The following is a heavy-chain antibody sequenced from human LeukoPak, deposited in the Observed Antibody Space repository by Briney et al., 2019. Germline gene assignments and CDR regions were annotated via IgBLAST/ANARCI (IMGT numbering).Heavy chain of an antibody. D-gene: IGHD3-3*01. V-gene: IGHV3-23*01. J-gene: IGHJ4*02. CDR3: AREAQPPGTIFGVILPPYYFDY. Sequence: PGGSLRLSCVASGFTFSNYVMNWVRQAPGKGLECVSSISGSGTSTYYADSVKGRFTSSRDNSKNTLYLQMNSLRAEDTAVYYCAREAQPPGTIFGVILPPYYFDYWGQGTLVTVSS. CDR2: ISGSGTST. CDR1: GFTFSNYV.